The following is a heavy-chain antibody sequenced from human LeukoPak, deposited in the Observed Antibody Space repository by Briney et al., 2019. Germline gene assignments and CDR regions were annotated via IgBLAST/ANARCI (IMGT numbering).Heavy chain of an antibody. J-gene: IGHJ1*01. D-gene: IGHD3-10*01. V-gene: IGHV3-30-3*01. Sequence: PGGSLRLSCAASGFTFSSFTMHWVRQAPGKGLEWVAVISFDGSNKYYADSVKGRFTISRDNSKNTLYLQMNSLRAEDTAVYYCARGRTYGSGSYYPEYFQHWGQGTLVTVSS. CDR1: GFTFSSFT. CDR2: ISFDGSNK. CDR3: ARGRTYGSGSYYPEYFQH.